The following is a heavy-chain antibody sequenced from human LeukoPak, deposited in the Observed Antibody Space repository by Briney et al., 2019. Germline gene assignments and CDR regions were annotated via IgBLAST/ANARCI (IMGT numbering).Heavy chain of an antibody. Sequence: SQTLSLTCTVSGGSISSGDYYWSWIRQPPGKGLEWIGYIYYSGSTYYNPSLKSRVTISVDTSKNQFSLKLSSVTAADTAVYYCARGLSRRYIVVVPAASNWFDPWGQGTLVTVSS. CDR3: ARGLSRRYIVVVPAASNWFDP. CDR2: IYYSGST. V-gene: IGHV4-30-4*08. CDR1: GGSISSGDYY. J-gene: IGHJ5*02. D-gene: IGHD2-2*01.